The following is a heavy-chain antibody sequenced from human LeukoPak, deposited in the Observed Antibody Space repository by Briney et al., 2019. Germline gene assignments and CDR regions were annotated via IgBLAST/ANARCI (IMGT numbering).Heavy chain of an antibody. Sequence: ASVKVSCKASGYTFTDYYIHWVRQAPGQGLEWMAWINPNSGGSNYAQNFQGRVTMARDTSISTAYMELSRLKSDDTAVYYCARGRASGSYLLDYWGQGTLVTVSS. D-gene: IGHD3-10*01. CDR3: ARGRASGSYLLDY. CDR2: INPNSGGS. J-gene: IGHJ4*02. CDR1: GYTFTDYY. V-gene: IGHV1-2*02.